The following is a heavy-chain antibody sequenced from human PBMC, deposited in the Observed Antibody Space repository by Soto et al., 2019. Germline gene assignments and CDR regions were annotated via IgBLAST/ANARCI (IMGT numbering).Heavy chain of an antibody. CDR2: ISSDGSST. J-gene: IGHJ6*02. D-gene: IGHD2-15*01. V-gene: IGHV3-74*01. Sequence: GGSLRLSCAASGFTFSDYWIHWVRQAPGKGLVWVSRISSDGSSTSYADSVKGRFTISRDNAKNTLYLQMNSLRAEDTAVYYCARGAYCSDGICYTHYYYPMDVWGQGTTVTVSS. CDR1: GFTFSDYW. CDR3: ARGAYCSDGICYTHYYYPMDV.